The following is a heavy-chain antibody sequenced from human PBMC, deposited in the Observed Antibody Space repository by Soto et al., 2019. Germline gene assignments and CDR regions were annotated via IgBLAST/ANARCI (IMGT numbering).Heavy chain of an antibody. J-gene: IGHJ6*02. D-gene: IGHD3-16*02. Sequence: TRTVSYGTIISNICYRGFKNQPPGKGLEWIGNIHYSGSTYYDSSLQSRVTISIDTSKNQFSLKLSSVTATDTAVYYFARMISIYPYNYVMEVWGQGTTVTVS. V-gene: IGHV4-39*01. CDR2: IHYSGST. CDR3: ARMISIYPYNYVMEV. CDR1: YGTIISNICY.